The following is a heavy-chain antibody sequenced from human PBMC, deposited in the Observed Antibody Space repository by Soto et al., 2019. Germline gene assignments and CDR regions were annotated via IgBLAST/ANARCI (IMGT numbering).Heavy chain of an antibody. CDR3: ARDHYDSSGYSKDYYYYGMDV. CDR1: DYTFTSYG. CDR2: ISAYNGNT. D-gene: IGHD3-22*01. J-gene: IGHJ6*02. Sequence: QVQLVQSAAEVKKPGASVKVSCKASDYTFTSYGISWVRQAPGQGLEWMGWISAYNGNTNYAQKLQGRVTMTTDTSTSTAYMELRSLRSDDTAVYYCARDHYDSSGYSKDYYYYGMDVWGQGTTVTVSS. V-gene: IGHV1-18*01.